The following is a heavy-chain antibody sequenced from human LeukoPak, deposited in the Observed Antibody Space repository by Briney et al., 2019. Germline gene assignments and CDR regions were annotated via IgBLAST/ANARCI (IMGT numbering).Heavy chain of an antibody. CDR1: GFTFSSYW. CDR2: INRDGSST. J-gene: IGHJ5*02. D-gene: IGHD3-10*01. V-gene: IGHV3-74*01. Sequence: GGSLTLSCAASGFTFSSYWMHWVRQAPGKGLVWVSRINRDGSSTSYADSVKGRFTISRDNAKNTLYLQMTSLRAEDTAVYYCARVPVGVGSGSYWGNWFDPWGQGTLVTVYS. CDR3: ARVPVGVGSGSYWGNWFDP.